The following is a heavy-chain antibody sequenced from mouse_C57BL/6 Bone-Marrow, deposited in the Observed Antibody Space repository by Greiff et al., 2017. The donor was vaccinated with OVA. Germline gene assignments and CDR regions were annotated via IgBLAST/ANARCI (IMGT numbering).Heavy chain of an antibody. V-gene: IGHV2-6-1*01. J-gene: IGHJ3*01. CDR1: GFSLTSYG. Sequence: QVKLMESGPGLVAPSQSLSITCTVSGFSLTSYGVHWVRQPPGKGLEWLVVIWSDGSTTYNSALKSRLSISKDNSKSQVFLKMNSLQTDDTAMYYCARHVDGYYAAFAYWGQGTLVTVSA. CDR3: ARHVDGYYAAFAY. CDR2: IWSDGST. D-gene: IGHD2-3*01.